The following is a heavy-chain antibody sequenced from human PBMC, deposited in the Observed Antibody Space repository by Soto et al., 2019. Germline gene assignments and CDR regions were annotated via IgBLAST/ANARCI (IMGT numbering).Heavy chain of an antibody. CDR2: IYHSGTF. CDR3: ARDEKVTGTTLSWLDP. Sequence: LSLTCAVSGGSIGGVGYSWSWIRQPPGGGLEWIGYIYHSGTFLKSPSLKTRLTMSLDMSNNQFSLTLNSMTAADTAVYYCARDEKVTGTTLSWLDPWGQGTLVTVS. J-gene: IGHJ5*02. V-gene: IGHV4-30-2*01. CDR1: GGSIGGVGYS. D-gene: IGHD1-7*01.